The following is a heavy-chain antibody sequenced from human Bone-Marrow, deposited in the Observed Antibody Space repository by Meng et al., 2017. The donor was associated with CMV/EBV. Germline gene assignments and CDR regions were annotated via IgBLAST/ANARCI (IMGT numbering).Heavy chain of an antibody. Sequence: SETLSLTCTVSGGSISSYYWSWIRQPPGKGLEWIGYIYYNRSTNYNPSLKSRVTISVDTSKNQFSLKLSSVTAADTAVYYCVREGTYYGSGSYYNPWGQGTLVTVSS. CDR3: VREGTYYGSGSYYNP. D-gene: IGHD3-10*01. CDR2: IYYNRST. J-gene: IGHJ5*02. V-gene: IGHV4-59*01. CDR1: GGSISSYY.